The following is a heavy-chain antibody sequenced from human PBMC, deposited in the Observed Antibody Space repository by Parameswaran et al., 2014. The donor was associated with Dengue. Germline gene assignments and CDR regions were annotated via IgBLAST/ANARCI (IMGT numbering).Heavy chain of an antibody. CDR2: ISSSSSYI. Sequence: KWIRQPPGKGLEWVSSISSSSSYIYYADSVKGRFTISRGNAKNSLYLQMNSLRAEDTAVYYCARDGTETYSSSRYYYYYGMDVWGQGTTVTVSS. V-gene: IGHV3-21*01. CDR3: ARDGTETYSSSRYYYYYGMDV. D-gene: IGHD6-6*01. J-gene: IGHJ6*02.